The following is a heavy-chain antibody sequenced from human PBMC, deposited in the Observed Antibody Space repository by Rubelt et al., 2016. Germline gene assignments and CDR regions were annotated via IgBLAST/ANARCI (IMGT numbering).Heavy chain of an antibody. CDR1: GSTISSDA. D-gene: IGHD7-27*01. V-gene: IGHV3-30*04. Sequence: SLRLSCAASGSTISSDALHWVRQDPGKGLEWEALISYDGSKTYYADFVRGRYTISRDNSENTLYLHVNSLRAEDSAVYYCARDQSQLGPKDWYFDLWGRGTLVTVSS. J-gene: IGHJ2*01. CDR3: ARDQSQLGPKDWYFDL. CDR2: ISYDGSKT.